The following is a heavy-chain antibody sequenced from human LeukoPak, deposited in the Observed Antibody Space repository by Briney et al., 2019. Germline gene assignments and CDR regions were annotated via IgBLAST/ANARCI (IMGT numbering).Heavy chain of an antibody. CDR2: ISYDGSNK. J-gene: IGHJ4*02. D-gene: IGHD2-15*01. Sequence: AGGSLRLSCAASGFTFSSHGMHWVRQAPGKGLEWVAVISYDGSNKYYADSVKGRFTISRDNSKNTLYLQMNSLRAEDTAVYYCANLGYCSGGSCPPGDYYFDYWGQGTLVTVSS. CDR3: ANLGYCSGGSCPPGDYYFDY. CDR1: GFTFSSHG. V-gene: IGHV3-30*18.